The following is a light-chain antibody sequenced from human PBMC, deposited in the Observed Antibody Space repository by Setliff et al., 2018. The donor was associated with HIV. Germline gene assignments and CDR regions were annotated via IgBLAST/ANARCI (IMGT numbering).Light chain of an antibody. Sequence: QSVLTQPASVSGSPGQSITISCTGTNSDIGGYNYVSWYQQLPGEAPKLIIFQLINRPSGVSDRFSGSKSGNTASLTISGLQAEDEADYYCSSYTSTYTRVFGTGTKV. CDR1: NSDIGGYNY. CDR3: SSYTSTYTRV. J-gene: IGLJ1*01. V-gene: IGLV2-14*01. CDR2: QLI.